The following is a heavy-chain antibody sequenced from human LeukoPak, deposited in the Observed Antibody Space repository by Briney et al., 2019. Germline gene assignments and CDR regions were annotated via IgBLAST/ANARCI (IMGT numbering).Heavy chain of an antibody. CDR1: GGSFSGYY. Sequence: SETLSLTCAVYGGSFSGYYWSWIRQPPGKGLEWIGEINHSGSTNYNPSLKSRVTISVDTPKNQFSLKLSSVTAADTAVYYCARADSGTGDAFDIWGQGTMVTVSS. V-gene: IGHV4-34*01. CDR2: INHSGST. CDR3: ARADSGTGDAFDI. D-gene: IGHD1-26*01. J-gene: IGHJ3*02.